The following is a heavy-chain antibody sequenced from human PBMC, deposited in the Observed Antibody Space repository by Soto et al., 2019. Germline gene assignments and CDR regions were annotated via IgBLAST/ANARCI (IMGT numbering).Heavy chain of an antibody. J-gene: IGHJ4*02. CDR2: FIPIFVSA. D-gene: IGHD3-10*01. CDR3: ARDVSSETTGFRGYDL. Sequence: QLHLVQSGAEVKKAGSSVKVSCKASGGTVSSYAITWVRQAPGKGLEWMGVFIPIFVSAHYAPKFQGRITITADESTSTSYMELSGLTSEDTAIYYCARDVSSETTGFRGYDLWGQGTQVTVSS. V-gene: IGHV1-69*01. CDR1: GGTVSSYA.